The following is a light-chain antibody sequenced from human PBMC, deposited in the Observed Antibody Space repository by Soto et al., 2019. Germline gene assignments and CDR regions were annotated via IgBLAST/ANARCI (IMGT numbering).Light chain of an antibody. V-gene: IGKV3-20*01. CDR1: QSINRSS. J-gene: IGKJ1*01. CDR3: QHYGGSPPWP. Sequence: DIVLTQSPGTLSLSPGDRAPLSCGAGQSINRSSLAWYQQNPGQAPRLLIYGASSRVTGIPDRFRGSGSGTDVTLIISRLEPEDVAVYSCQHYGGSPPWPFGQGTKVEIK. CDR2: GAS.